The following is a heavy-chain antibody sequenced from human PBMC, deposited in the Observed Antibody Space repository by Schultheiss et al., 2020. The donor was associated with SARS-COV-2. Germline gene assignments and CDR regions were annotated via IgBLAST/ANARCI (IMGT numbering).Heavy chain of an antibody. J-gene: IGHJ4*02. CDR3: ARDFRDYGSFDY. D-gene: IGHD4-17*01. V-gene: IGHV4-59*12. CDR2: IYYSGST. Sequence: SQTLSLTCTVSGGSISSYYWSWIRQPPGKGLEWIGYIYYSGSTNYNPSLKSRVTISVDTSKNQFSLKLSSVTAADTAVYYCARDFRDYGSFDYWGQGTLVTVSS. CDR1: GGSISSYY.